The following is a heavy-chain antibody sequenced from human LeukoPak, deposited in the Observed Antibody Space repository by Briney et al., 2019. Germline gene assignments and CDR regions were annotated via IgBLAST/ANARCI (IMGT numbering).Heavy chain of an antibody. Sequence: GASVTVSCKASGFSFTTYYLYWMRQAPGRGLEWMGWILLRDGGANYAQRFQDRFIITTDTSTNTASMELRNLRSDDTAVYFCARADPVGSGHADFYSDYWGQGTLVTVSS. CDR2: ILLRDGGA. D-gene: IGHD2-21*01. CDR1: GFSFTTYY. V-gene: IGHV1-2*02. CDR3: ARADPVGSGHADFYSDY. J-gene: IGHJ4*02.